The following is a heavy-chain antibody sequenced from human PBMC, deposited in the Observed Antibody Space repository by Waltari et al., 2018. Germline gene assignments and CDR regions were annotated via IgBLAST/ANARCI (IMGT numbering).Heavy chain of an antibody. CDR1: GFTFSRYW. J-gene: IGHJ4*02. V-gene: IGHV3-7*01. CDR3: TRDRDDY. CDR2: TNEDGGGK. Sequence: QLVESGGGLVQPGGSLRLSCAASGFTFSRYWMNWVRQTPEKGLEWGANTNEDGGGKYYMDSVKGRFTISRDNAKNSLYLQMNSLRVEDTGVYYCTRDRDDYWGQGTPVTVSS.